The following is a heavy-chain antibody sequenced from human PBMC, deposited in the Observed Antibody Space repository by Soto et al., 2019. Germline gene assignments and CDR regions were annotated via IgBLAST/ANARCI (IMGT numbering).Heavy chain of an antibody. CDR3: ARGLRSLAYYGSESLPEDY. V-gene: IGHV1-8*01. CDR1: GYTFTSYD. D-gene: IGHD3-10*01. J-gene: IGHJ4*02. CDR2: MNPNSGNT. Sequence: QVQLVQSGAEVKKPGASVKVSCKASGYTFTSYDINWVRQATGQGLEWMGWMNPNSGNTGYAQKFQGRVTMTRNTSISTAYMELSSLRSEDTAVYYCARGLRSLAYYGSESLPEDYWGQGTLVTVSS.